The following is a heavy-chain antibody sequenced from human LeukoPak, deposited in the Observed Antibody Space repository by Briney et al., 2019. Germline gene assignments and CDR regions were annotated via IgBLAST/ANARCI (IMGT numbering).Heavy chain of an antibody. J-gene: IGHJ4*02. D-gene: IGHD3-10*01. CDR3: AKKPRRSPPGTYYFDY. V-gene: IGHV3-21*04. Sequence: PGGSLRLSCAASGFTFSSYSMNWVRRAPGKGLEWVSSISSSSSYIYYADSVKGRFTISRDNSKNTLYLQMNSLRAEDTAVYYCAKKPRRSPPGTYYFDYWGQGTLVTVSS. CDR1: GFTFSSYS. CDR2: ISSSSSYI.